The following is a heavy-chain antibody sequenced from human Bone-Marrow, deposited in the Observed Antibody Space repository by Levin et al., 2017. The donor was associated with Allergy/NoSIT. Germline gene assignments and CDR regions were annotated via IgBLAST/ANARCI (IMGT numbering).Heavy chain of an antibody. V-gene: IGHV3-48*03. CDR2: ISSSGTTK. CDR1: GFTFGSHE. CDR3: VRDKRSDGVTPDWYFDL. Sequence: PGESLKISCAASGFTFGSHEMNWVRQAPGKGLEWISYISSSGTTKYYADSVKGRFTISSKNSLYLQMNSLRAEDTAIYYCVRDKRSDGVTPDWYFDLWGRGTLVTVSS. J-gene: IGHJ2*01. D-gene: IGHD2-21*02.